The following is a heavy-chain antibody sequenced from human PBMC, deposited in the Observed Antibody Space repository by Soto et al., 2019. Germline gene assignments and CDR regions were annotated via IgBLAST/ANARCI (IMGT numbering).Heavy chain of an antibody. J-gene: IGHJ3*02. CDR3: ARNYGGNSYAFDI. Sequence: GGALRLSCAASAFTFSSYAMHWVRQAPGKGLEYVSAISSNGGSTYYANSVKGRFTISRDNSKNTLYLQMGSLRAEDMAVYYCARNYGGNSYAFDIWGQGTMVTVSS. D-gene: IGHD2-21*02. CDR2: ISSNGGST. V-gene: IGHV3-64*01. CDR1: AFTFSSYA.